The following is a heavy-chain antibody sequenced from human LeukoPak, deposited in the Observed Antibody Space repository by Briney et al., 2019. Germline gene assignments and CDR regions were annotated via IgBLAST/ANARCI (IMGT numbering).Heavy chain of an antibody. D-gene: IGHD2-8*02. V-gene: IGHV3-7*03. CDR1: GLNFNSRW. Sequence: GGSLRLSCVASGLNFNSRWMDWVRRAPGQGLEWVASIKEDGSETHYVDSVRGRFTVSRDNDKNSLYLQMNNLRAEDTAMYYCARDGGWWRFDFWGQGALVTVSS. CDR2: IKEDGSET. CDR3: ARDGGWWRFDF. J-gene: IGHJ4*02.